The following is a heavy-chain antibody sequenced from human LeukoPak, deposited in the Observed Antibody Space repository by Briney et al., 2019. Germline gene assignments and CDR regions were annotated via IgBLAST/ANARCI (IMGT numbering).Heavy chain of an antibody. CDR2: INPNSGGT. CDR3: ARDYKSIDYGDYFDY. J-gene: IGHJ4*02. CDR1: GYTFTAYY. D-gene: IGHD4-17*01. V-gene: IGHV1-2*02. Sequence: ASVKVSCKASGYTFTAYYMHWVRQAPGQGLEWMGWINPNSGGTNYAQKFQGRVTMTRDTSISTAYMELSRLRSDDTAVYYCARDYKSIDYGDYFDYWGQGTLVTVSS.